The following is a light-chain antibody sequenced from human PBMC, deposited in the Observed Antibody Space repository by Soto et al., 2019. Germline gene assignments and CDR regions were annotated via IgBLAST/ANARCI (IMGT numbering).Light chain of an antibody. CDR3: QQVYSFPHT. J-gene: IGKJ2*01. CDR2: GAS. Sequence: DSQMTQSPSSLSASVGDGVTIACRASLYISNYLNWYQQKPGKVPEVLIYGASSLQGGVPSRFTGSGYGTDFTLTISSLQPEDSASYYCQQVYSFPHTFGQGTKVEV. CDR1: LYISNY. V-gene: IGKV1-39*01.